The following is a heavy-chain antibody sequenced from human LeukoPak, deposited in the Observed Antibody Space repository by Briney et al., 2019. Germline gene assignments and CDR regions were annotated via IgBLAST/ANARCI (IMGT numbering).Heavy chain of an antibody. CDR1: GYTFTNYY. V-gene: IGHV1-46*01. Sequence: ASVNVSCMASGYTFTNYYMHWVRQAPGQGVEWVGIINPSCGSTSYAQKFQGRLTMTRDTSTSTVYMELSSLRSQDTAVYYCARRSLRYSFDYWGQGTLVTVSS. J-gene: IGHJ4*02. CDR3: ARRSLRYSFDY. CDR2: INPSCGST. D-gene: IGHD3-9*01.